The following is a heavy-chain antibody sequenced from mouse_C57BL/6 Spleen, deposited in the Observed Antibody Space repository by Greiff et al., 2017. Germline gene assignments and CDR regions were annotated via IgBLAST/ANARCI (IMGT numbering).Heavy chain of an antibody. CDR3: ASWGLFYFDY. CDR2: ILPGSGST. CDR1: GYTFTGYW. Sequence: QVQLKQSGAELMKPGASVKLSCKATGYTFTGYWIEWVKQRPGHGLEWIGEILPGSGSTTYNEKFKGKATFTADTSSNTAYMQLSSLTTEDSAIYYCASWGLFYFDYWGQGTTLTVSS. J-gene: IGHJ2*01. D-gene: IGHD1-1*01. V-gene: IGHV1-9*01.